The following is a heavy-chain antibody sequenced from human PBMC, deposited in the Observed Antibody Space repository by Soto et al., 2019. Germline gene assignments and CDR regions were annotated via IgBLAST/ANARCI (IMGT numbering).Heavy chain of an antibody. Sequence: GGSLRLSCAASGFNFGVFGMHWVRQAPGKGLEWLSVLSYEGSEEYYADPVRGRFTISRDNSKNTLFPQMDSLRVDDTGVYYCALTRRSSLLEVAGPGFEYWGQGTLVTVSS. CDR1: GFNFGVFG. CDR3: ALTRRSSLLEVAGPGFEY. V-gene: IGHV3-30*03. D-gene: IGHD6-19*01. J-gene: IGHJ4*02. CDR2: LSYEGSEE.